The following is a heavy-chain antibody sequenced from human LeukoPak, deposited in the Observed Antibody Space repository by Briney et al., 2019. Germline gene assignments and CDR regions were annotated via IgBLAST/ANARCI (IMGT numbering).Heavy chain of an antibody. CDR2: IYYSGST. CDR3: ARDVIAAAGKEGDAFDI. CDR1: GGYIRSYY. D-gene: IGHD6-13*01. V-gene: IGHV4-59*01. Sequence: SETLSLTCTVSGGYIRSYYWSWIRQPPGKGLEWIGYIYYSGSTNYNPSLKSRVTISVDTSKNQFSLKLSSVTAADTAVYYCARDVIAAAGKEGDAFDIWGQGTMVTVSS. J-gene: IGHJ3*02.